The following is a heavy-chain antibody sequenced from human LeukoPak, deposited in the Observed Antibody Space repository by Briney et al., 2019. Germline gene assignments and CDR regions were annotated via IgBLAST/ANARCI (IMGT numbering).Heavy chain of an antibody. Sequence: GRTLRLSCAASGFTFTSYGMHWVRQAPGKGLEWVGIIWYDGNNKHYADSVKGRFTISRDTSTNTVYLQMNSLRAEDTAVYYCARGNPIPATRPIDYWGRGILVTVSS. V-gene: IGHV3-33*01. CDR3: ARGNPIPATRPIDY. CDR2: IWYDGNNK. CDR1: GFTFTSYG. D-gene: IGHD5-12*01. J-gene: IGHJ4*02.